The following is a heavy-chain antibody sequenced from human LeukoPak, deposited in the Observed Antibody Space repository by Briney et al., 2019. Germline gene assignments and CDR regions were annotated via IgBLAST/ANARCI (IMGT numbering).Heavy chain of an antibody. J-gene: IGHJ4*02. V-gene: IGHV3-23*01. CDR2: ISGSGGST. CDR3: ANLGIVGATPTFDY. Sequence: TGGSLRLPCAASGFTFSSYSMNWVRQAPGKGLEWVSAISGSGGSTYYADSVKGRFTISRDNSKNTLYLQMNSLRAEDTAVYYCANLGIVGATPTFDYWGQGTLVTVSS. D-gene: IGHD1-26*01. CDR1: GFTFSSYS.